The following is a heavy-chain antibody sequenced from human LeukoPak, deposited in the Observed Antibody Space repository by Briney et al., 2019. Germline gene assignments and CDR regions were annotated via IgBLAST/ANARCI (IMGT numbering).Heavy chain of an antibody. CDR2: IRYDGSNK. V-gene: IGHV3-30*02. J-gene: IGHJ4*02. CDR1: GYTFSSYG. D-gene: IGHD2-15*01. Sequence: GGSLRLSCAASGYTFSSYGMHWVRQAPGKGLEWVAFIRYDGSNKYYADSVKGRFTISRDNSKNTLYLQMNSLRAEDTAVYYCAKTLPPVDRIGHIFDYWGQGTLVTVSS. CDR3: AKTLPPVDRIGHIFDY.